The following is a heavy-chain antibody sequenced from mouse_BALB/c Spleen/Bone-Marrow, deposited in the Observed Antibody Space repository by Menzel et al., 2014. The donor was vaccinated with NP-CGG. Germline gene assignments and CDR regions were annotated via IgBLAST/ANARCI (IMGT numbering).Heavy chain of an antibody. J-gene: IGHJ3*01. D-gene: IGHD1-1*01. CDR1: GYAFSSYW. CDR3: AREDGSSPFAY. Sequence: LVESWAELVRPGSSVKISCKASGYAFSSYWMNWVKQRPGQGLEWIGQIYPGDGDTNYNGKFKGKATLAADKSSSTTYMQLGGLAYEDSAVYFCAREDGSSPFAYWGQGTLVTVSA. V-gene: IGHV1-80*01. CDR2: IYPGDGDT.